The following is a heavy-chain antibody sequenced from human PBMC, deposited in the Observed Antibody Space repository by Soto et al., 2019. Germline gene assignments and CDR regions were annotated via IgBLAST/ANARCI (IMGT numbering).Heavy chain of an antibody. D-gene: IGHD6-13*01. CDR2: ISSFSNYM. CDR3: AKALLSSSLSTFGYFDY. Sequence: GGSLRLSCAVSGFTFNSYSMNWVRQAPGKGLEWVSSISSFSNYMYYTDSVKGRFTISRDNARNSLYLQMNSLRAEDTAVYYCAKALLSSSLSTFGYFDYGGPGTLVTSPQ. V-gene: IGHV3-21*01. J-gene: IGHJ4*02. CDR1: GFTFNSYS.